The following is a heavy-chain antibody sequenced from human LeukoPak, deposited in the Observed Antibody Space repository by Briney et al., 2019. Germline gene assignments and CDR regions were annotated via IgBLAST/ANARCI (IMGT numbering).Heavy chain of an antibody. Sequence: SGTLSLTCAVSGGSISSSNWWSWVRQPPGKGLEWIGEVYHSGSTNYNPSLKSRVTISVDKSKNQFSLKLSSVTAADTAVYYCARGHSSGWYREYYYYGMDVWGQGTTVTVSS. CDR3: ARGHSSGWYREYYYYGMDV. CDR1: GGSISSSNW. V-gene: IGHV4-4*02. CDR2: VYHSGST. J-gene: IGHJ6*02. D-gene: IGHD6-19*01.